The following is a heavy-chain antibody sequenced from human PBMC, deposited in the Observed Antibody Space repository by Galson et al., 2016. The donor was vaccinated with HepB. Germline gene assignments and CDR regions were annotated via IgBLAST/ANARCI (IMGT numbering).Heavy chain of an antibody. J-gene: IGHJ4*02. CDR1: GGSFNRYS. CDR2: FIPISVTP. CDR3: ARVYPSTTSYYFDY. V-gene: IGHV1-69*13. Sequence: SVKVSCKASGGSFNRYSVTWVRQAPGHGLEWMGGFIPISVTPSYAQSFQGRVTITADESATTSYMELNSLTSEDTAVYYCARVYPSTTSYYFDYWGQGTLVTVSS. D-gene: IGHD3-9*01.